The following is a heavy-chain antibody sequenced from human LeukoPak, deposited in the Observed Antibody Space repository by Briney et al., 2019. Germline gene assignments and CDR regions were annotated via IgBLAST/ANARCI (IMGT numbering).Heavy chain of an antibody. CDR2: IRGTGGTT. V-gene: IGHV3-23*01. D-gene: IGHD4-17*01. CDR3: GKDPNGDYVGAFDF. CDR1: GFTFSDYA. Sequence: PGGSLRLSCAASGFTFSDYALIWVRQAPGKGLEWISAIRGTGGTTYYADSVKGRCTISRDNSRNTVYLQMNSLRAEGTALYFCGKDPNGDYVGAFDFRGPGTMVTVSS. J-gene: IGHJ3*01.